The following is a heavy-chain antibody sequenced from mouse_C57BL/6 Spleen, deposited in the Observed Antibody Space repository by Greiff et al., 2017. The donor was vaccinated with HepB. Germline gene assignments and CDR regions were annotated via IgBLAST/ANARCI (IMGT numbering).Heavy chain of an antibody. CDR3: TRGSYGYDDGAWFAY. CDR1: GFTFSDAW. V-gene: IGHV6-6*01. Sequence: EVKLVESGGGLVQPGGSMKLSCAASGFTFSDAWMDWVRQSPEKGLEWVAEIRNKANNHATYYAESVKGRFTISRDDSKSSVYLQMNSLRAEDTGIYYCTRGSYGYDDGAWFAYWGQGTLVTVSA. D-gene: IGHD2-2*01. J-gene: IGHJ3*01. CDR2: IRNKANNHAT.